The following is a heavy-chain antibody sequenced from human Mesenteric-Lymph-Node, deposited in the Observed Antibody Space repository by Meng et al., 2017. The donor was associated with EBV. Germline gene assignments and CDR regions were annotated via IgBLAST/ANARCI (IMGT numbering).Heavy chain of an antibody. Sequence: QLQVQEAGPGLVKPSETLSLTCIVQCGSISTYYWNWIRQPPGKGLEWIGYVYISGSTNFQSSLYNPSLNSRVTISADTSRNQVSLKLTSVTAADTAVYYCARDTSFQHWGQGTLVTVSS. CDR1: CGSISTYY. V-gene: IGHV4-59*01. CDR2: VYISGST. J-gene: IGHJ1*01. CDR3: ARDTSFQH.